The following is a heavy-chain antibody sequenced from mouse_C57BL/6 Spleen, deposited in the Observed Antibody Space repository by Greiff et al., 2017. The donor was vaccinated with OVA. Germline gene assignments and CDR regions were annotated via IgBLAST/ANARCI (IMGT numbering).Heavy chain of an antibody. J-gene: IGHJ3*01. Sequence: EVKLMESGGGLVKPGGSLKLSCAASGFTFSDYGMHWVRQAPEKGLEWVAYISSGSSTIYSADTVKGRFTISRDNAKNTLFLQMTSLRSEDTAMYYCAREDYSNYPFAYWGQGTLVTVSA. V-gene: IGHV5-17*01. CDR1: GFTFSDYG. CDR2: ISSGSSTI. D-gene: IGHD2-5*01. CDR3: AREDYSNYPFAY.